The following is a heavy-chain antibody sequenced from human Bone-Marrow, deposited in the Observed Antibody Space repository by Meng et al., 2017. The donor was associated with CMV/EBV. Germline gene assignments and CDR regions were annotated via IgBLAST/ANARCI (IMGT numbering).Heavy chain of an antibody. CDR2: ISSSSSYI. CDR1: GFTFSSYS. J-gene: IGHJ4*02. CDR3: ARWGLQGIRPRPFDY. V-gene: IGHV3-21*01. Sequence: GESLKISCAASGFTFSSYSMNWVRQAPGKGLEWVSSISSSSSYIYYADSVKGRFTISRDNAKNALYLQMNSLRAEDTAVYYCARWGLQGIRPRPFDYWGQGTVVTVSS. D-gene: IGHD7-27*01.